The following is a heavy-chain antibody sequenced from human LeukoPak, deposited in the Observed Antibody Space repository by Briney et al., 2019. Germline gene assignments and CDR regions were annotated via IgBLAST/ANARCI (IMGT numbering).Heavy chain of an antibody. CDR2: ISWNSGSI. CDR1: GFTFDDYA. CDR3: AKDIRRIGTAMVK. D-gene: IGHD5-18*01. V-gene: IGHV3-9*01. Sequence: QPGRSLRLSCAASGFTFDDYAMHWVRQAPGKGLEWVSGISWNSGSIGYADSVKGRFTISRDNAKNSLYLQMNSLRAEDTALYYCAKDIRRIGTAMVKWGQGTLVTVSS. J-gene: IGHJ4*02.